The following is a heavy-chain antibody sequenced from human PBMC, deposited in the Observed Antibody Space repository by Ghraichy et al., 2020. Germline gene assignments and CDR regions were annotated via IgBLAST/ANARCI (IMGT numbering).Heavy chain of an antibody. CDR1: GGSISSSSYY. V-gene: IGHV4-39*07. CDR2: IYYSGST. Sequence: SETLSLTCTVSGGSISSSSYYWGWIRQPPGKGLEWIGSIYYSGSTYYNPSLKSRVTISVDTSKNQFSLKLSSVTAADTAVYYCARLSSSWYDVFDPWGQGTLVTVSS. J-gene: IGHJ5*02. CDR3: ARLSSSWYDVFDP. D-gene: IGHD6-13*01.